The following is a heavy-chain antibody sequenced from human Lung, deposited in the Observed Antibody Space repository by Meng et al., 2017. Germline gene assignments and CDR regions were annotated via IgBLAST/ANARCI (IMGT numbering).Heavy chain of an antibody. CDR2: INHSGST. CDR1: GGSFSDYY. D-gene: IGHD4-11*01. Sequence: QVRLQQGGAGLLKPSETLSLTCVVSGGSFSDYYWSWIRQPPGKGLEWIGEINHSGSTNYNPSLESRATISVDTSQNNLSLKLSSVTAADSAVYYCARGPTTMAHDFDYWGQGTLVTVS. V-gene: IGHV4-34*01. CDR3: ARGPTTMAHDFDY. J-gene: IGHJ4*02.